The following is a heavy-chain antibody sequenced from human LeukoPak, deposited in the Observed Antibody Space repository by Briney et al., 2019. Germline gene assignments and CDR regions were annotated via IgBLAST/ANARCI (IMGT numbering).Heavy chain of an antibody. Sequence: PSQTLSLTCAVSGGSISSGDYSWSWIRQPPGKGLEWIGCISHSGSTYYHPSLKSRVTISMDRSKNRFSLKLSSVTAADTAVYYCARDWGIFRLGEGSAFDIWGQGTMVTVSS. CDR1: GGSISSGDYS. J-gene: IGHJ3*02. D-gene: IGHD3-16*01. CDR3: ARDWGIFRLGEGSAFDI. V-gene: IGHV4-30-2*01. CDR2: ISHSGST.